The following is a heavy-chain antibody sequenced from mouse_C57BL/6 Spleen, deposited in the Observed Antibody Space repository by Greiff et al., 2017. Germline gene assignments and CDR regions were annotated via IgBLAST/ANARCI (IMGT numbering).Heavy chain of an antibody. Sequence: VKLVESGAELVKPGASVKMSCKASGYTFTSYWITWVKQRPGQGLEWIGDIYPGSGSTNYNEKFKSKATLTVDTSSSTAYMQLSSLTSEDSAVYYCAREGTAQATLDYWGQGTTLTVSS. CDR2: IYPGSGST. V-gene: IGHV1-55*01. J-gene: IGHJ2*01. CDR1: GYTFTSYW. D-gene: IGHD3-2*02. CDR3: AREGTAQATLDY.